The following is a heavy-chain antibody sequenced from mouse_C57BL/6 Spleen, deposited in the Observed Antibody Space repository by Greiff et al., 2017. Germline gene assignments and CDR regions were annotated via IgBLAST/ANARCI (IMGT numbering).Heavy chain of an antibody. J-gene: IGHJ2*01. CDR2: LYPGDGDT. Sequence: VQLQQSGPELVKPGASVKISCKASGYAFSSSWMNWVKQRPGKGLAWIGRLYPGDGDTNYNGKFKGKATLTADKSSSTAYMQLSSLTSEDSAVYFCARSYFDDWGQGTTLTVSS. CDR1: GYAFSSSW. V-gene: IGHV1-82*01. CDR3: ARSYFDD.